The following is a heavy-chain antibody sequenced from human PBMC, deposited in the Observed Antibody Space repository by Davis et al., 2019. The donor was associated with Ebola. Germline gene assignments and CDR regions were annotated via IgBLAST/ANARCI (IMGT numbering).Heavy chain of an antibody. Sequence: GGSLRLSCAAAGFTFRTYGMHWVRQAPGKGLEWVSSIDTSSSYIYYADSVKGRFTISRDNSKNTLYLQMNSLRAEDTAVYYCARYADYGMDVWGKGTTVTVSS. CDR1: GFTFRTYG. D-gene: IGHD2-2*01. J-gene: IGHJ6*04. V-gene: IGHV3-21*04. CDR2: IDTSSSYI. CDR3: ARYADYGMDV.